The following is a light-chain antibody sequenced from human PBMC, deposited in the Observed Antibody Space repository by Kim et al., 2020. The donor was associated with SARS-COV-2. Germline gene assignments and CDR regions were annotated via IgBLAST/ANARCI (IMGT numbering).Light chain of an antibody. V-gene: IGLV3-9*01. CDR2: RDT. CDR3: QVWDSSTWG. J-gene: IGLJ3*02. CDR1: NIVTKN. Sequence: ELTQPLSVSVALGQTARITCGGNNIVTKNVHWYQQKPGQAPVLVMYRDTNRPSGIPERFSGSNSGNTATLTISRAQAGDEADYYCQVWDSSTWGFGGG.